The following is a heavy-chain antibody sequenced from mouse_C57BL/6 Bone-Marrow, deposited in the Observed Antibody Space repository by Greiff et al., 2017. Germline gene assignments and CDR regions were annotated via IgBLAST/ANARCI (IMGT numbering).Heavy chain of an antibody. D-gene: IGHD2-5*01. J-gene: IGHJ4*01. Sequence: EVKLMESGGGLVQPGGSMKLSCAASGFTFSDAWMDWVRQSPEKGLEWVAEIRNKANNHATYYAESVKGRFTISRDDSKSSVYLQMNSLRAEDTGIYYCTSPYYSNYVDAMDYWGQGTSVTVSS. CDR2: IRNKANNHAT. CDR3: TSPYYSNYVDAMDY. V-gene: IGHV6-6*01. CDR1: GFTFSDAW.